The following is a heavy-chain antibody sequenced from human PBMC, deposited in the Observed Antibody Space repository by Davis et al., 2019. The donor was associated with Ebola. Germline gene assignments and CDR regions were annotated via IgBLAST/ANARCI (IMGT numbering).Heavy chain of an antibody. D-gene: IGHD7-27*01. CDR1: GASLSDFF. J-gene: IGHJ5*02. Sequence: SETLSLTCAVSGASLSDFFWSWIRQPPGQGLEWIGEIGHSGYTFYNPSVESRVSLSVDTSKNEISLKLNSVTAADTAVYYCARTTKTHISDWGLGYSLHDPWGHGTQVTVSS. CDR2: IGHSGYT. CDR3: ARTTKTHISDWGLGYSLHDP. V-gene: IGHV4-34*01.